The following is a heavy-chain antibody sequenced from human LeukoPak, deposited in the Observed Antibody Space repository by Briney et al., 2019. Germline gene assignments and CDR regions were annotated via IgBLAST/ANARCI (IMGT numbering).Heavy chain of an antibody. CDR2: ISTSSIYT. V-gene: IGHV3-21*01. J-gene: IGHJ4*02. Sequence: GGSLRLSCAASGFTFSRYSMNWVRQAPGKGLEWVSSISTSSIYTYYADSVRGRLTISRDNAKNSLYPQMNSLRAEDTAVYYCAADFDYWGQGTLVTVSS. CDR3: AADFDY. CDR1: GFTFSRYS.